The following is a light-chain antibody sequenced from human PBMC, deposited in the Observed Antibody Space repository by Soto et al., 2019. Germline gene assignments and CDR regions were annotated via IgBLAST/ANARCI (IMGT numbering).Light chain of an antibody. J-gene: IGKJ3*01. V-gene: IGKV3-15*01. CDR3: QQYDKWPRT. CDR2: GAS. Sequence: EIVMTQSPATLSVSPGERASLSCRASQSISTNLAWYQQKPGQAPRLLIYGASTRATGIPARFSGSGSGTEFTLTISSPKSEDFAVYYCQQYDKWPRTFGPGTKVDIE. CDR1: QSISTN.